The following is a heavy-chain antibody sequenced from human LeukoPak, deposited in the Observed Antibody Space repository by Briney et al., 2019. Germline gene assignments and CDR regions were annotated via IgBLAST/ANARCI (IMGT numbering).Heavy chain of an antibody. D-gene: IGHD1-26*01. V-gene: IGHV3-11*05. CDR1: GFTFSDYY. CDR2: ISGRTSYT. J-gene: IGHJ5*02. Sequence: GGALRLSCAGSGFTFSDYYMTWIRQAPGKGLEGVSYISGRTSYTNYADSVKGRFTISRDNAKNSLYLQMNSLTAEDTAVYYCATVTSLTGASYNWFVVWGQGTLVTVST. CDR3: ATVTSLTGASYNWFVV.